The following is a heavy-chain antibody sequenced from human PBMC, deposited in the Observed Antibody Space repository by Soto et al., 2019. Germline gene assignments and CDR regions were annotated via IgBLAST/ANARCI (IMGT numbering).Heavy chain of an antibody. CDR3: ARAPELIADRPAGGMDV. J-gene: IGHJ6*02. D-gene: IGHD6-6*01. Sequence: QGQLVQSGAEVKKPGSSVNVSCKASGGTFSSYAISWVRQAPGQGLEWMGGIIPIFGTANYAQKFQGRVTITADESTSTAYMELSSLRSEDTAVYYCARAPELIADRPAGGMDVWGQGTTVTVSS. CDR2: IIPIFGTA. CDR1: GGTFSSYA. V-gene: IGHV1-69*01.